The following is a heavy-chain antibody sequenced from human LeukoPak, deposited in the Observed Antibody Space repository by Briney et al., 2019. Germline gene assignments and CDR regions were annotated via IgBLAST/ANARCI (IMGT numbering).Heavy chain of an antibody. Sequence: GASVKVSCKASGYTFTGYHMHWVRQAPGQGLEWMGRINPNSGGTNYAQKFQGRVTMTRDTSISAAYMELSRLRSDDTAVYYCARDQKYYGSGSYSDPDYWGQGTLVTVSS. CDR2: INPNSGGT. CDR3: ARDQKYYGSGSYSDPDY. V-gene: IGHV1-2*06. D-gene: IGHD3-10*01. J-gene: IGHJ4*02. CDR1: GYTFTGYH.